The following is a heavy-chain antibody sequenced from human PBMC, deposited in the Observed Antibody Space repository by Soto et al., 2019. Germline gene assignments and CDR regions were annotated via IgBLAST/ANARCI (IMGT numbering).Heavy chain of an antibody. CDR1: GDSINSDKYY. CDR3: ARLEGLATISYYFDF. Sequence: QLQLQESGPGLVKPSETLSLTCSVSGDSINSDKYYWGWIRQPPGKGLEWIGSIYYRGNTYYNPSPQTRVPISLDSSKSQFSLKLTSVTAADSAVYFCARLEGLATISYYFDFWGQGALVTVSS. J-gene: IGHJ4*02. CDR2: IYYRGNT. V-gene: IGHV4-39*01. D-gene: IGHD3-9*01.